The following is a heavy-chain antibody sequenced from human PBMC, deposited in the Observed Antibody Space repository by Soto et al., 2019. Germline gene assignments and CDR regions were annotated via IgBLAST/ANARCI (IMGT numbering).Heavy chain of an antibody. D-gene: IGHD4-17*01. J-gene: IGHJ3*01. Sequence: QVQLVQSGTEVKKPGASVKVSCKASTYTFTRYGISWVRQASGQGFEWMGWVSAYDGETNYAQNLRGRVTMTTDTSTNTAYMELRSLRSDDTALYYCARDWDDGDNGDVFDLWGQGTMFTVTS. V-gene: IGHV1-18*01. CDR3: ARDWDDGDNGDVFDL. CDR1: TYTFTRYG. CDR2: VSAYDGET.